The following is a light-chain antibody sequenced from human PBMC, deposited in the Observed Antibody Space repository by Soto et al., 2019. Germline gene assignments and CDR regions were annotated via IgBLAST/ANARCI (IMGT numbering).Light chain of an antibody. Sequence: AIQLTQSPSFLSASVGDGVPITCRASQGISNALAWYHKKRGKAPKLLIYDASSLDGGVPSRFIGSGSGTDFALTISSLPPEDFAAYYCLQFNSLLLTFGGGTKVEIK. V-gene: IGKV1-13*02. J-gene: IGKJ4*01. CDR3: LQFNSLLLT. CDR2: DAS. CDR1: QGISNA.